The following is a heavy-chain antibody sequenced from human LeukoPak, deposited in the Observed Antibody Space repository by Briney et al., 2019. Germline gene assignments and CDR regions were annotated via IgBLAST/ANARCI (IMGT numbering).Heavy chain of an antibody. CDR2: ISAYNGNT. CDR1: GYTFTSYG. D-gene: IGHD2-21*02. Sequence: ASVKVSCKASGYTFTSYGISWERQAPGQGLEWMGWISAYNGNTNYAQKLQGRVTMTTDTSTSTAYMELRSLRSDDTAVYYCARHTGEAVVTAIPPGFDYWGQGTLVTVSS. V-gene: IGHV1-18*01. CDR3: ARHTGEAVVTAIPPGFDY. J-gene: IGHJ4*02.